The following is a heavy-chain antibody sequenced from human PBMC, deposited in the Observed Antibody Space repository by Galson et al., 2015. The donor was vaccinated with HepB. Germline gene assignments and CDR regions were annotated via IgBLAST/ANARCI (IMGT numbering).Heavy chain of an antibody. J-gene: IGHJ4*02. D-gene: IGHD6-13*01. V-gene: IGHV4-34*01. CDR3: AGVLLGQQLVLDY. CDR1: GGSFSGYS. CDR2: INPSGST. Sequence: ETLSLTCAVYGGSFSGYSWSWIRQPPGKGLEWIGEINPSGSTNYNPSLKSRVTMSLDTSKNQFSLKLSSVTAADTAVYYCAGVLLGQQLVLDYWGQGTLVTVSS.